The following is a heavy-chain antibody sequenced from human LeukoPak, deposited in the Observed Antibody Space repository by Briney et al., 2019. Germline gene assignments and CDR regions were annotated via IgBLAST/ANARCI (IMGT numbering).Heavy chain of an antibody. V-gene: IGHV4-4*02. CDR2: IYLNGMT. CDR3: ARGPTTMTRAFDY. Sequence: SGTLSLTCAVSGASISDNNWWNWIRQSPGKGLEWIGEIYLNGMTNYNPSLKSRVTMSLDTSKNQFSLNLSSVTAADTAVYYCARGPTTMTRAFDYWGQGTLVTVSS. D-gene: IGHD4-17*01. CDR1: GASISDNNW. J-gene: IGHJ4*02.